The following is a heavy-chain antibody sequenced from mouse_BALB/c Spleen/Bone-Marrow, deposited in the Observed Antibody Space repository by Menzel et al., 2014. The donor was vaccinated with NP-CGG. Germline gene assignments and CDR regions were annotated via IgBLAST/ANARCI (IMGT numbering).Heavy chain of an antibody. CDR2: IHPNSGNI. Sequence: QVQLQQSGSVLVRPGASVQLSCKASGYTFTNSWMHWAKQRPGQGLEWIGEIHPNSGNINYNEKFKGKATLTVDTSSSTAYVDLNCLTSEDSAVFYCARHHRYPYYFDYWGLGTTLTVSS. D-gene: IGHD2-14*01. V-gene: IGHV1S130*01. CDR3: ARHHRYPYYFDY. J-gene: IGHJ2*01. CDR1: GYTFTNSW.